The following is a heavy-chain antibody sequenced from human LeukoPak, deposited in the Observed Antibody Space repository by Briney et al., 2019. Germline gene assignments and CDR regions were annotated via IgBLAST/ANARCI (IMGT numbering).Heavy chain of an antibody. Sequence: SETLSLTCAVYGGSFSGYYWSWIRQPPGKGLEWIGEINHSGSTNYNPSLKSRVTISVDTSKNQSSLKLSSVTAADTAVYYCARFRESGGSDYWGQGTLVTVSS. J-gene: IGHJ4*02. D-gene: IGHD3-16*01. CDR2: INHSGST. CDR3: ARFRESGGSDY. CDR1: GGSFSGYY. V-gene: IGHV4-34*01.